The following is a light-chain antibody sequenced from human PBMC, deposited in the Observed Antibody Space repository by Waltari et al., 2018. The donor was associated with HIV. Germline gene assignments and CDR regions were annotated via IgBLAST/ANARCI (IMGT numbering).Light chain of an antibody. J-gene: IGKJ3*01. V-gene: IGKV3-15*01. CDR2: DAA. CDR3: QQYSNWLLT. Sequence: EIMMTQSPATLSVSPGERVTLSCRASQSVNNTLAWYQQKPGQAPRLLIYDAASRATGIPARFSGSGSGTEFTLTISSLQSEDFAVYFCQQYSNWLLTFGPGTKVDI. CDR1: QSVNNT.